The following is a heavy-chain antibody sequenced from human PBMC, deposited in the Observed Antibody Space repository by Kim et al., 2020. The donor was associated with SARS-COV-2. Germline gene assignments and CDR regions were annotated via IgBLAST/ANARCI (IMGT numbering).Heavy chain of an antibody. CDR1: GFTFSACG. V-gene: IGHV3-30*18. D-gene: IGHD3-10*01. CDR2: ISYDGSNK. Sequence: GGSLRLSCEVSGFTFSACGMHWVRQAPGKGLEWVAFISYDGSNKYYADSVKGRFTISRDNSKTTLNLQMNSLRPEDTAMYYCVKDPYDDIDLEFYYYGMDVWGHGTAVSVYS. J-gene: IGHJ6*02. CDR3: VKDPYDDIDLEFYYYGMDV.